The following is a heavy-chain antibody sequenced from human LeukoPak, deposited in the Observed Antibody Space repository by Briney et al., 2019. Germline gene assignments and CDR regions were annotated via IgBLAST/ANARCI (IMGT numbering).Heavy chain of an antibody. CDR3: AKIGEMATTVPFDY. CDR2: ISYDGSNK. J-gene: IGHJ4*02. CDR1: GFTFSSYG. V-gene: IGHV3-30*18. Sequence: GRSLRLSCAASGFTFSSYGMHWVRQAPGKGLEWVAVISYDGSNKYYADSVKGRFTISRGNSKNTLYLQMNSLRAEDTAVYYCAKIGEMATTVPFDYWGQGTLVTVSS. D-gene: IGHD5-24*01.